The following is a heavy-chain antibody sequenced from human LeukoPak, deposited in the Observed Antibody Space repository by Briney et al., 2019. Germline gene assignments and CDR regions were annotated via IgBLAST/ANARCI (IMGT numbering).Heavy chain of an antibody. CDR2: ISSSSSYI. CDR3: ARTRGYYDSSGYCFDY. Sequence: GGSLRLSCAASGFTFSSYSMNWVRQAPGKGQEWVSSISSSSSYIYYADSVKGRFTISRDNAKNSLYLQMNSLRAEDTAVYYCARTRGYYDSSGYCFDYWGQGTLVTVSS. D-gene: IGHD3-22*01. CDR1: GFTFSSYS. J-gene: IGHJ4*02. V-gene: IGHV3-21*01.